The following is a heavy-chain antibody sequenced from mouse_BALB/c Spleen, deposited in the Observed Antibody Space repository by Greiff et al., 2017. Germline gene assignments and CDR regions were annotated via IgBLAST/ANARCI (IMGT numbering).Heavy chain of an antibody. Sequence: VKVVESGPGLVAPSQSLSITCTVSGFSLTSYGVHWVRQPPGKGLEWLGVIWAGGSTNYNSALMSRLSISKDNSKSQVFLKMNSLQTDDTAMYYCARDQFITTATLDYWGQGTTLTVSS. CDR2: IWAGGST. CDR1: GFSLTSYG. V-gene: IGHV2-9*02. J-gene: IGHJ2*01. D-gene: IGHD1-2*01. CDR3: ARDQFITTATLDY.